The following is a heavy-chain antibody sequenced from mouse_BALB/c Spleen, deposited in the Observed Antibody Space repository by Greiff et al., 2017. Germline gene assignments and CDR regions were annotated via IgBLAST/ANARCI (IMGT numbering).Heavy chain of an antibody. CDR3: ARGRYGYYFDV. CDR2: IWSGGST. V-gene: IGHV2-2*02. J-gene: IGHJ1*01. Sequence: QVQLKESGPGLVQPSQSLSITCTVSGFSLTSYGVHWVRQSPGKGLEWLGVIWSGGSTDYNAAFISRLSISKDNSKSQVFFKMNSLQANDTAIYYSARGRYGYYFDVWGAGTTVTVSS. D-gene: IGHD1-2*01. CDR1: GFSLTSYG.